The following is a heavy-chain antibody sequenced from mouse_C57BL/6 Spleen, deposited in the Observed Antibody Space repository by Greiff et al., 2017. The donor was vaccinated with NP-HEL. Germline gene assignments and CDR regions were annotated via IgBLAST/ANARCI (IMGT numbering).Heavy chain of an antibody. CDR2: IDPETGGT. D-gene: IGHD2-1*01. Sequence: VKLQESGAELVRPGASVTLSCKASGYTFTDYEMHWVKRTPVHGLEWIGAIDPETGGTAYNQKFKGKAILTADKSSSTAYMELRSLTSEDSAVYYCTRGNYVRGFDYWGQGTTLTVSS. CDR3: TRGNYVRGFDY. CDR1: GYTFTDYE. J-gene: IGHJ2*01. V-gene: IGHV1-15*01.